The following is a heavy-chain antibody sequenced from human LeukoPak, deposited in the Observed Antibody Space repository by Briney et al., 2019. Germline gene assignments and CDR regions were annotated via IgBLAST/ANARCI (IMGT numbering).Heavy chain of an antibody. D-gene: IGHD3-22*01. Sequence: GGSLRLSCAASGFTFSDYWMHWVCQAPGKGLVWVSRINSDGSSTSYADSVKGRFTISRDNAKNTLYLQMNSLRAEDTAVYYCARGLPYYYDSSGSTSIDYWGQGTLVTVSS. CDR2: INSDGSST. CDR3: ARGLPYYYDSSGSTSIDY. CDR1: GFTFSDYW. V-gene: IGHV3-74*01. J-gene: IGHJ4*02.